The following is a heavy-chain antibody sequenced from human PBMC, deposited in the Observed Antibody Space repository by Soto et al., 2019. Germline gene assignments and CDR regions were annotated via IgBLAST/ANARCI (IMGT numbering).Heavy chain of an antibody. D-gene: IGHD3-22*01. Sequence: TGGSLRLSCAASGFTFSSYGMHWVRQAPGKGLEWVAVISYDGSNKYYADSVKGRFTISRDNSKNTLYLQMNSLRAEDTAVYYCAKGPAHSSGYYYYFDYWGQGTLVTVSS. J-gene: IGHJ4*02. V-gene: IGHV3-30*18. CDR1: GFTFSSYG. CDR2: ISYDGSNK. CDR3: AKGPAHSSGYYYYFDY.